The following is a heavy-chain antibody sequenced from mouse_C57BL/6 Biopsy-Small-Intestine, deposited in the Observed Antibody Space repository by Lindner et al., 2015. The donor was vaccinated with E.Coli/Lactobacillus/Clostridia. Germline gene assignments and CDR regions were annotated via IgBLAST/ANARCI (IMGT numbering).Heavy chain of an antibody. CDR2: ITPIFDRG. CDR1: GGDFGTYS. V-gene: IGHV1S55*01. CDR3: ARVVGYGGRSPLFDY. Sequence: SVKVSCKTSGGDFGTYSFIWVRQAPGQGLEWTGGITPIFDRGDYADKFLDRITITADKSTGTLYMELSSLRPEDTAMYYCARVVGYGGRSPLFDYWGQGVQVTVSS. J-gene: IGHJ4*01. D-gene: IGHD1-2*01.